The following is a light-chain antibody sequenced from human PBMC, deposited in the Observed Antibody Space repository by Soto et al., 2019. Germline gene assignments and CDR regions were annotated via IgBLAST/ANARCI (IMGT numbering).Light chain of an antibody. CDR1: SSDVGAYNY. J-gene: IGLJ3*02. CDR3: SSYTGSNTPLV. CDR2: EVS. V-gene: IGLV2-14*01. Sequence: QSVLTQPASVSGSPGQSITISCTGTSSDVGAYNYVSWYQQHPVKAPKLMIYEVSHRPSGVSNRFSGSKSGNTASLTISGLQAEDQADYYCSSYTGSNTPLVFGGGTKLTVL.